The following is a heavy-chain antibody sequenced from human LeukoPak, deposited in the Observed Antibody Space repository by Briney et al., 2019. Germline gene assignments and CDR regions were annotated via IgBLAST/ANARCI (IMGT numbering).Heavy chain of an antibody. V-gene: IGHV3-23*01. CDR2: ISGSGGST. CDR3: AKSLDWSSSYYFDY. CDR1: GFTFSSYA. Sequence: PGGSLRLSCAASGFTFSSYAMSWVRQAPGKGLEWVSAISGSGGSTYYADPVKGRFTISRDNSKNTLYLQMNSLRAEDTAVYYCAKSLDWSSSYYFDYWGQGTLVTVSS. D-gene: IGHD6-6*01. J-gene: IGHJ4*02.